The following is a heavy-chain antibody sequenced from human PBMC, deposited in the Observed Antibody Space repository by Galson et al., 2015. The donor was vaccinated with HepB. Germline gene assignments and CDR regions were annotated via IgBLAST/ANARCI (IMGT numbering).Heavy chain of an antibody. V-gene: IGHV2-5*02. Sequence: PALVKPTQTLTLTCTFSGFSLSSSGVGVGWIRQPPGKALEWLALIYWDDDQRYSPSLKSRLTITKDTSKNQVVLTMTNMDPVDTATYYCARFSGDLRSDAFDIWGQGTLVTVSS. CDR2: IYWDDDQ. CDR1: GFSLSSSGVG. D-gene: IGHD2-21*02. J-gene: IGHJ3*02. CDR3: ARFSGDLRSDAFDI.